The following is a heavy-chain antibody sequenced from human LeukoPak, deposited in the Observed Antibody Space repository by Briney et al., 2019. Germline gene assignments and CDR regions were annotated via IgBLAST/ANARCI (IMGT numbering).Heavy chain of an antibody. V-gene: IGHV4-34*01. CDR1: GGSFSGYY. Sequence: SETLSLTCAVYGGSFSGYYWSWIRQPPGKGLEWIGEINHSGSTNYNPSLKSRVTISVDTSKNQFSLKLSSVTAADTAVYYCARGLSGYDFDYWGQGTLVIVSS. CDR2: INHSGST. CDR3: ARGLSGYDFDY. D-gene: IGHD5-12*01. J-gene: IGHJ4*02.